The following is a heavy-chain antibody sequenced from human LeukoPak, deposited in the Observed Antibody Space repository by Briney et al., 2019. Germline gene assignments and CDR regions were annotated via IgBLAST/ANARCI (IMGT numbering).Heavy chain of an antibody. Sequence: SSETLSLTCTVSGGSISSYYWSWIRQPPGKGLEWIGEINHSGSTNYNPSLKSRVTISVDTSKNQFSLKLSSVTAADTAVYYCARGRRSYYYYGMDVWGQGTTVTVSS. CDR2: INHSGST. CDR1: GGSISSYY. CDR3: ARGRRSYYYYGMDV. V-gene: IGHV4-34*01. J-gene: IGHJ6*02.